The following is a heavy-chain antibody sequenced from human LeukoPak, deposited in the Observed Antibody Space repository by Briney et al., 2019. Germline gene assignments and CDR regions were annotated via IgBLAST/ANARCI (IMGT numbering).Heavy chain of an antibody. V-gene: IGHV4-61*02. Sequence: SETLSLTCTVSGYSISSGSYDWSWIRQPAGKGLEWIGRIYTSGSTNYNPSLKSRVTISVDTSKNQFSLKLSSVTAADTAVYYCARDPLGYWGQGTLVTVSS. D-gene: IGHD3-16*01. J-gene: IGHJ4*02. CDR2: IYTSGST. CDR3: ARDPLGY. CDR1: GYSISSGSYD.